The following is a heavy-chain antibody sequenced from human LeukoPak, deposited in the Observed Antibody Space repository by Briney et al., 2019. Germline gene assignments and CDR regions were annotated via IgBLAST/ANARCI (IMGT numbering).Heavy chain of an antibody. CDR1: GGSISSGSYY. V-gene: IGHV4-61*02. CDR2: IYTSGST. CDR3: ASAFYYYYYMDV. Sequence: SETLSLTCTVSGGSISSGSYYWSWIRQPAGKGLEWIGRIYTSGSTNYNPSLKSRVTISVDTFKNQFSLKLSSVTAADTAVYYCASAFYYYYYMDVWGKGTTVTVSS. J-gene: IGHJ6*03.